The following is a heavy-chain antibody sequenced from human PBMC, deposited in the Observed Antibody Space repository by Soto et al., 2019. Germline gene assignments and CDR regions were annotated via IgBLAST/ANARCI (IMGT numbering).Heavy chain of an antibody. D-gene: IGHD2-21*01. Sequence: SMRLGSSTSVFNVSRYEMNWFRQAPGKGLEGVSYISSSGSTIYYADSVKGRFTIARDNAKNSLYLQMDSLRAEDTAVYYCARDQEAGSFFPYSYGMDVWGQGTTVTVSS. V-gene: IGHV3-48*03. CDR3: ARDQEAGSFFPYSYGMDV. CDR2: ISSSGSTI. J-gene: IGHJ6*02. CDR1: VFNVSRYE.